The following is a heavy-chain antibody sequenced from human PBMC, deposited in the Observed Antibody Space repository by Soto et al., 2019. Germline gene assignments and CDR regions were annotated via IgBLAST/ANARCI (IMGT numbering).Heavy chain of an antibody. V-gene: IGHV1-69*13. Sequence: SVKVSCKASGGTFSSYAISWVRQAPGQGLEWMGGIIPIFGTANYAQKFQGRVTITADESTSTAYMELSSLRSEDTAVYYCARNYYDSSGYYFDYWGQGPPVTVSS. CDR1: GGTFSSYA. CDR3: ARNYYDSSGYYFDY. J-gene: IGHJ4*02. CDR2: IIPIFGTA. D-gene: IGHD3-22*01.